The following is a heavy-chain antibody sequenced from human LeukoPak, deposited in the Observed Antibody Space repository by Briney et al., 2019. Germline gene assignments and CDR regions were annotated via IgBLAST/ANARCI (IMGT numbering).Heavy chain of an antibody. J-gene: IGHJ4*02. CDR3: ARNGYYSTDS. D-gene: IGHD3-22*01. CDR1: GGSISSDNW. CDR2: IHHSGRA. Sequence: SETLSLTCAVFGGSISSDNWWSWVRQPPGKGLEWIGEIHHSGRATYNPSLKSRVTISVDKSKNQFSLILTSVAAADTAVYYCARNGYYSTDSWGQGILVTVSS. V-gene: IGHV4-4*02.